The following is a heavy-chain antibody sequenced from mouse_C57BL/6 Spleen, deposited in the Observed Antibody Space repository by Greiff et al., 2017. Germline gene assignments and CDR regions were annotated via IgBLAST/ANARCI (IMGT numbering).Heavy chain of an antibody. V-gene: IGHV6-3*01. J-gene: IGHJ3*01. CDR3: TGSRVWFAY. Sequence: EVQLVESGGGLVQPGGSMKLSCVASGFTFSNYWMNWVRQSPEKGLEWVAQIRLKSDNYATHYAESVKGRFTISRDDSKSSVYLQMNNLRAEDTGIYYCTGSRVWFAYWGQGTLVTVSA. CDR2: IRLKSDNYAT. CDR1: GFTFSNYW.